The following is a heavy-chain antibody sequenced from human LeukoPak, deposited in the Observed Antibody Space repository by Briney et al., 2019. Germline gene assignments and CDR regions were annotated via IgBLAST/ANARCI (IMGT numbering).Heavy chain of an antibody. CDR3: AREGLYDAFDI. CDR1: GFTFSSYW. D-gene: IGHD2/OR15-2a*01. J-gene: IGHJ3*02. CDR2: INSDGSST. Sequence: GGSLRLSCAASGFTFSSYWMHWVRQAPGKGLVWVSRINSDGSSTSYADSVKGRFTISRDNAKNTLYLQMNSLRAEDTAVYYCAREGLYDAFDIWGQGTMVTLSS. V-gene: IGHV3-74*01.